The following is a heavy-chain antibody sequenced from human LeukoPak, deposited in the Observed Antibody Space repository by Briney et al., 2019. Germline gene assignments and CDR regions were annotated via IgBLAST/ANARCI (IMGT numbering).Heavy chain of an antibody. Sequence: GGSLRLSCAASGFTVSRNYMSRVRQTPGKVLPWVSVLYRGGNTYYADSVKGRFTISRDNSKNMLFLQMNSLRAEDTAVYYCARVGRGDTYGYVDYWGQGTLVTVSS. J-gene: IGHJ4*02. CDR2: LYRGGNT. V-gene: IGHV3-66*01. D-gene: IGHD5-18*01. CDR3: ARVGRGDTYGYVDY. CDR1: GFTVSRNY.